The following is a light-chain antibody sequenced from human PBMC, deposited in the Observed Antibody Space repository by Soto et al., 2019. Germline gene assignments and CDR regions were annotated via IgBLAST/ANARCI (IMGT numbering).Light chain of an antibody. CDR3: QQYGRSPTWT. V-gene: IGKV3-20*01. CDR2: SSS. CDR1: QSVSTY. J-gene: IGKJ1*01. Sequence: EVVMTQSPASLSASPGERATLSCRASQSVSTYLAWYQQKPGQAPRLLIYSSSSRAAGVSDRFSGSGSGTDFSLTISRLEPEDFAMYYCQQYGRSPTWTFGQGTKVDI.